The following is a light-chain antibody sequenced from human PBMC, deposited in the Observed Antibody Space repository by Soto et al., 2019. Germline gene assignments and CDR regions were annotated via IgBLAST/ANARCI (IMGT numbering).Light chain of an antibody. Sequence: EMVLTQSPATLSLSPGESATLSCRATRSVSSYLAWYQQKPGQAPRLFIYDASSRQTEIPARFSCSGAGTDFTRTISSLEPEDVALDSCQQRSNWPITFGQGTRLEI. V-gene: IGKV3-11*01. CDR3: QQRSNWPIT. CDR1: RSVSSY. CDR2: DAS. J-gene: IGKJ5*01.